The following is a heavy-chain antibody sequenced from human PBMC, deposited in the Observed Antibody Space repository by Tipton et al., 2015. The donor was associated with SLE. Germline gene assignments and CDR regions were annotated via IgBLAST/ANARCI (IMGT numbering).Heavy chain of an antibody. D-gene: IGHD1-26*01. V-gene: IGHV4-4*07. CDR1: GGSISGYY. J-gene: IGHJ4*02. Sequence: TLSLTCTVSGGSISGYYWSWIRQPAGKGLEWIGRIYSSGSTIYNPSLQSRLTLSLDTSKNQFSLRVRSVTAADTAVYYCARGGGSYYDYWGQGTLVTVSS. CDR3: ARGGGSYYDY. CDR2: IYSSGST.